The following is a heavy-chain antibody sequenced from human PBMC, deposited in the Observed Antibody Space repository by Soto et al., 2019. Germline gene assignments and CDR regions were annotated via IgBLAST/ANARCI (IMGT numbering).Heavy chain of an antibody. V-gene: IGHV6-1*01. CDR3: ARGFSGSGWDHAFDT. CDR1: GDSVSSNSAA. Sequence: PSQTLSLTCVISGDSVSSNSAAWNWIRQSPSRGLEWLGRTYYRSRWYNDYAVSVRSRITVNADTSKNQFSLQLNSVTAADTAVYYCARGFSGSGWDHAFDTWGQVTMITVSS. J-gene: IGHJ3*01. D-gene: IGHD6-19*01. CDR2: TYYRSRWYN.